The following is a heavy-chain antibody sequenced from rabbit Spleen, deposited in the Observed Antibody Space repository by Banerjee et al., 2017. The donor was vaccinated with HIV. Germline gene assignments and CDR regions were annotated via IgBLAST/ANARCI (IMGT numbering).Heavy chain of an antibody. Sequence: QEQLVESGGGLVTTGGTLTLTCTASGIDFNSYYYMCWVRQAGKGLELIACIYSGNVGTWYASWVHGRFSISRSTSLNTVDLKVTSLTAADTATYFCARRGVYTYGATGYPLYYFNLWGPGTLVTVS. CDR2: IYSGNVGT. V-gene: IGHV1S43*01. J-gene: IGHJ4*01. CDR3: ARRGVYTYGATGYPLYYFNL. CDR1: GIDFNSYYY. D-gene: IGHD6-1*01.